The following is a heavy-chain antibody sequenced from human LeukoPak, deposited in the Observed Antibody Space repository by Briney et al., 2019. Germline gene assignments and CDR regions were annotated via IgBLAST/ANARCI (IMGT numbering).Heavy chain of an antibody. D-gene: IGHD5-18*01. V-gene: IGHV3-7*01. CDR2: INPDGNRK. J-gene: IGHJ4*02. CDR3: ARDLAYSRLDY. CDR1: GLTFSSSW. Sequence: PWGALRLSCAVSGLTFSSSWIDWVRQAPGKGLEWVASINPDGNRKYSADSVKGRFTISRDNAENSLYLQMNSLRVEDTAFYYCARDLAYSRLDYWGQGMLVTVSS.